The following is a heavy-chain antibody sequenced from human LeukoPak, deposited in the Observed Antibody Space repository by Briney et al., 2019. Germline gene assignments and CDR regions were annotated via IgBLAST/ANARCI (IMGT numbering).Heavy chain of an antibody. CDR3: ASTPGIDYGDILYFEH. CDR1: GGTFGSYA. V-gene: IGHV1-69*01. CDR2: FLPIFGTP. J-gene: IGHJ4*02. Sequence: SVKVSCTASGGTFGSYAINWVRQAPGQGLDWMGGFLPIFGTPNYAQKLQGRVTITADESTSTVYMELRSLRSEDTAVYYCASTPGIDYGDILYFEHWGQGTLVTVSS. D-gene: IGHD4-17*01.